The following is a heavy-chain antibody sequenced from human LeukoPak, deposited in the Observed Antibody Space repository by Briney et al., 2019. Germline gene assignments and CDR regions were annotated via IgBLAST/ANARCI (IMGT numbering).Heavy chain of an antibody. CDR3: ARGYSSSFIDY. CDR2: INHSGST. D-gene: IGHD6-13*01. V-gene: IGHV4-34*01. CDR1: GGSFSGYY. J-gene: IGHJ4*02. Sequence: SETLSLTCAVYGGSFSGYYWSWIRQPPGKGLEWIGEINHSGSTNYNPSLKSRVTISVDTSKNQFSLKLSSVTAADTAVYYCARGYSSSFIDYWGQGTLVTVSS.